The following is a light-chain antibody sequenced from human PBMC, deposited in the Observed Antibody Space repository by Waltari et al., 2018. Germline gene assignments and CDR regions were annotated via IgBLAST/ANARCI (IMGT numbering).Light chain of an antibody. V-gene: IGLV2-11*01. CDR2: DVS. J-gene: IGLJ3*02. Sequence: QSALPQPPPVSGSPGQSVPIPCPGTLSDVCVYNYVSWYQQHPGKAPKLMIYDVSKRPSGVPDRFSGPKSGNTASLTISGLQAEDEADYYCCSYAGSYTWVFGGGTKLTVL. CDR1: LSDVCVYNY. CDR3: CSYAGSYTWV.